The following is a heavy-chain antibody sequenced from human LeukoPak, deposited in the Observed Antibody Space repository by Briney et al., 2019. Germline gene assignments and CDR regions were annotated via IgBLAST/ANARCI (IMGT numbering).Heavy chain of an antibody. D-gene: IGHD2-15*01. V-gene: IGHV1-46*01. J-gene: IGHJ4*02. CDR3: ARDDCSGGSCYYPGY. Sequence: WXRQAPGXXXEXXGIINPSGGSTSYAQKFQGRVTMTRDTSTSTVYMELSSLRSEDTAVYYCARDDCSGGSCYYPGYWGQGTLVTVSS. CDR2: INPSGGST.